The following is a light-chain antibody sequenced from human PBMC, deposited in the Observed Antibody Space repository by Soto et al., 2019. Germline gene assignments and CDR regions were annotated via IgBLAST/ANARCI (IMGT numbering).Light chain of an antibody. J-gene: IGKJ5*01. V-gene: IGKV3-20*01. CDR1: QSLTNSF. Sequence: EFMLTQSPCALSLSPGERATLSCRASQSLTNSFIAWYQQSPGQAPRLLIYDTSSRASGIPDRFSGSGSGTDFTLTISRLETEDFAVFYCQQYGTAEIIFGQGTRLEI. CDR3: QQYGTAEII. CDR2: DTS.